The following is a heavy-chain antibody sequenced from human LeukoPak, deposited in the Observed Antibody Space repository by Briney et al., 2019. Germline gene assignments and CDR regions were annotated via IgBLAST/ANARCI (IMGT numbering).Heavy chain of an antibody. Sequence: PSETLSLTCAVYGGSFSGYYWSWIRQPPGKGLEWIGEINHSGSTNYNPSLKSRVTISVDTSKNQFSLKLSSVTAADTAVYYCARDRSGSYYYYYYYMDVWGKGTTVTVSS. CDR2: INHSGST. J-gene: IGHJ6*03. V-gene: IGHV4-34*01. CDR3: ARDRSGSYYYYYYYMDV. D-gene: IGHD1-26*01. CDR1: GGSFSGYY.